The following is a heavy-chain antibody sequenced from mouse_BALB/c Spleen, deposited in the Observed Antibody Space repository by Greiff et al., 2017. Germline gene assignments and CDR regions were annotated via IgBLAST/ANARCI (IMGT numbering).Heavy chain of an antibody. Sequence: QVQLQQPGAELVKPGTSVKLSCKASGYNFTSFWINWVKLRPGQVLEWIGDIYPGSGSTNYNEKFKSKATLTVDTSSSTAYMQLSSLASEDSALYYCARSLPAFYGYDYAMDYWGQGTSVTVSS. CDR3: ARSLPAFYGYDYAMDY. CDR2: IYPGSGST. V-gene: IGHV1-55*01. D-gene: IGHD1-2*01. CDR1: GYNFTSFW. J-gene: IGHJ4*01.